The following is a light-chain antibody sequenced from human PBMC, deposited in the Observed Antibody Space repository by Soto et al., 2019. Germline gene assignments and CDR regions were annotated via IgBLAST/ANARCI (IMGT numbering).Light chain of an antibody. CDR3: QQRSNWPI. V-gene: IGKV3-11*01. Sequence: EIVLTQSPATLSLSPGERATLSCRASQSVGSYLAWYQQKPGQAPGLLIYDASNRATGIPARFSGSGSGTDFTLTISSLEPEDFAIYYCQQRSNWPIFGQGTKLEI. J-gene: IGKJ2*01. CDR1: QSVGSY. CDR2: DAS.